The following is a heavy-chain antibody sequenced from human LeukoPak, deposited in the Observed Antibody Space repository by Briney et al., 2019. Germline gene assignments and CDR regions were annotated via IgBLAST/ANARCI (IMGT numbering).Heavy chain of an antibody. J-gene: IGHJ4*02. D-gene: IGHD2-2*01. Sequence: GASVRFSCKASGYTFTSYYMHWVRQAPGQGLEWMGIINPSGGSTSYAQEFQGRVTMTRDTSTSTVYMELSSLRSEDTAVYYCASNGVGVYYFDYWGQGTLVTVSS. V-gene: IGHV1-46*01. CDR1: GYTFTSYY. CDR3: ASNGVGVYYFDY. CDR2: INPSGGST.